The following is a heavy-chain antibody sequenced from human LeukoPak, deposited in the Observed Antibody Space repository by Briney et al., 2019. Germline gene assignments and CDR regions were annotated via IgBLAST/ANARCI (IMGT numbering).Heavy chain of an antibody. CDR1: GFTFSSYD. D-gene: IGHD3-10*01. V-gene: IGHV3-13*05. Sequence: GGSLRLSCAASGFTFSSYDMHWVRQATGKGLEWVSAIGTAGDPYYPGSVKGRFTISRESAKNSLYLQMNSLRAGDTAVYYCARGNYYGSGSYSNYYYYGMDVWGKGTTVTVSS. J-gene: IGHJ6*04. CDR3: ARGNYYGSGSYSNYYYYGMDV. CDR2: IGTAGDP.